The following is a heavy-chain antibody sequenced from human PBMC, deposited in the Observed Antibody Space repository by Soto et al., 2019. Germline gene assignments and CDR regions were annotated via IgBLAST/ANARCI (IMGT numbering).Heavy chain of an antibody. Sequence: ETLSLTCSVSGGSISSNYMSWVRQAPGKGLEWVSVIYSGGSTYYADSVKGRFTISRDNSKNTLYLQMNSLRAEDTAVYYCASSPPYSTIWAYYYGMDVWGQGTTVTVSS. CDR1: GGSISSNY. D-gene: IGHD4-4*01. CDR3: ASSPPYSTIWAYYYGMDV. J-gene: IGHJ6*02. V-gene: IGHV3-66*01. CDR2: IYSGGST.